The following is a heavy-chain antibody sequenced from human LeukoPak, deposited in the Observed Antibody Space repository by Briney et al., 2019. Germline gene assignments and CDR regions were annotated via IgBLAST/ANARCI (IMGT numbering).Heavy chain of an antibody. CDR3: ARVGYSYGSYYFDY. CDR2: IGAGGTFT. V-gene: IGHV3-23*01. CDR1: GFTFSSYA. D-gene: IGHD5-18*01. J-gene: IGHJ4*03. Sequence: PGGSLRLSCTASGFTFSSYAMNWVRQAPGKGLEWVSGIGAGGTFTYYADSVKGRFTISRDTARNTLYLQMNSLRAEDTAVYYCARVGYSYGSYYFDYWGQGTTVSVSS.